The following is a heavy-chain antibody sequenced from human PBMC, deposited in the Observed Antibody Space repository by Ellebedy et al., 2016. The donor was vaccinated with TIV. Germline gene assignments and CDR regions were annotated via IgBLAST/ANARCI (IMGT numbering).Heavy chain of an antibody. J-gene: IGHJ4*02. CDR2: IYDSKTA. Sequence: SETLSLXCTVSGGSITRGDYYWSWIRQYPGKGLEWIGYIYDSKTAFYNPSLKSRLSISIDTSENRFSLKLSSVTAADTALYYCARVIVVASIPHFDYWGQGILVTVSS. V-gene: IGHV4-31*03. CDR1: GGSITRGDYY. D-gene: IGHD1-26*01. CDR3: ARVIVVASIPHFDY.